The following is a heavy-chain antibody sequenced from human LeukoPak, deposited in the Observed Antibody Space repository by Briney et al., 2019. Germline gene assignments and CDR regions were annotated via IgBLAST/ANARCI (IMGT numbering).Heavy chain of an antibody. V-gene: IGHV3-9*01. CDR2: ISWNSGSI. J-gene: IGHJ4*02. Sequence: GGSLRLSCAASGFTFDDYAMLWVRQAPGKGLEWVSGISWNSGSIGYADSVKGRFTISRDNAKNSLYLQMNSLRAEDTALYYCAKGLWSGYYGDWGQGTLVTVSS. CDR1: GFTFDDYA. D-gene: IGHD3-3*01. CDR3: AKGLWSGYYGD.